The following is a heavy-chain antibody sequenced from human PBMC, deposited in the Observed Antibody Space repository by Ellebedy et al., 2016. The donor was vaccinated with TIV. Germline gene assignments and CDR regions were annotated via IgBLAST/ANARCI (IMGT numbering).Heavy chain of an antibody. Sequence: AASVKVSCKASGYTFTSYGISWVRQAPGQGLEWMGWISAYNGNTNYAQKLQGRVTMTTDTSTSTAYMELRSLRSDDTAVYYCARAPTSIAALPEDYWGQGTLVTVSS. CDR3: ARAPTSIAALPEDY. CDR1: GYTFTSYG. D-gene: IGHD6-6*01. J-gene: IGHJ4*02. V-gene: IGHV1-18*01. CDR2: ISAYNGNT.